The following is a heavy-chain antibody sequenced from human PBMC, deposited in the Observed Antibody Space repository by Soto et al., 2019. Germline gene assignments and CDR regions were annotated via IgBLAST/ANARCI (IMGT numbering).Heavy chain of an antibody. CDR2: IIPILGIA. Sequence: QVQLVQSGAEVKKPGSSVKVSCKASGGTFSSYTISWVRQAPGQGLEWMGRIIPILGIANYAQKFQGRVTITADKSTSTAYMELSSLRSEDTAVYYCARGGVSVAGTPGRDYYYYYMDVWGKGTTVTVSS. D-gene: IGHD6-19*01. J-gene: IGHJ6*03. CDR1: GGTFSSYT. V-gene: IGHV1-69*02. CDR3: ARGGVSVAGTPGRDYYYYYMDV.